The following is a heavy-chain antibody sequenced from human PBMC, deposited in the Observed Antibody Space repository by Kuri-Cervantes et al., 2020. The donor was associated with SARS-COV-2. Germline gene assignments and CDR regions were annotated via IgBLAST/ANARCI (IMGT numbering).Heavy chain of an antibody. Sequence: GGSLRLSCAASGFNFSRTDMHWVRQAPGKGLEWVAVISHDGKNKKCTASGKGRFTISRDNSKNTLYLQMNSLRAEDTSVYYCAKDSRNWGVLDYWGQGTLVTVSS. CDR2: ISHDGKNK. CDR1: GFNFSRTD. D-gene: IGHD7-27*01. J-gene: IGHJ4*02. V-gene: IGHV3-30*18. CDR3: AKDSRNWGVLDY.